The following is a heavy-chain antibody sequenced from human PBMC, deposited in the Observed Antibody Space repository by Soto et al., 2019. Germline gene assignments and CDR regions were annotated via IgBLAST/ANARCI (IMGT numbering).Heavy chain of an antibody. Sequence: SVKVSCKASGGTFSSYAISWVRQAPGQGLEWMGGIIPIFGTANCAQKFQGRGTITADESTSTAYMELSSLRSEDTAVYYCARLDGSWSYYPRGMDVWGQGTTFTVSS. D-gene: IGHD3-10*01. CDR2: IIPIFGTA. V-gene: IGHV1-69*13. CDR3: ARLDGSWSYYPRGMDV. CDR1: GGTFSSYA. J-gene: IGHJ6*02.